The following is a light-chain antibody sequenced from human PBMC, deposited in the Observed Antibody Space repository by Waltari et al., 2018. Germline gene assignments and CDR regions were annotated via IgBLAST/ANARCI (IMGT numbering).Light chain of an antibody. CDR2: KDT. Sequence: SYELTQSPSVSVSPGQTARITCSGDALPKQYAYWYQQKPGQAPVLVIYKDTERPSGIPERVSGSSSGTTVTLTISGVQAEDEADYYCQSADSSGTYKVFGGGTKLTVL. CDR3: QSADSSGTYKV. CDR1: ALPKQY. V-gene: IGLV3-25*03. J-gene: IGLJ3*02.